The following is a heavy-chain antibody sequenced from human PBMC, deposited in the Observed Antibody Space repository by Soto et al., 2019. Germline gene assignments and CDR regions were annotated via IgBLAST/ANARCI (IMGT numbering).Heavy chain of an antibody. CDR3: ARGQLVPDEYFQH. V-gene: IGHV3-53*01. D-gene: IGHD6-13*01. Sequence: EVQLVESGGGLIQPGGSLRLSCAASGFTVSSNYMSWVRQAPGKGLEWVSVIYSGGTTYYADSVKGRFTISRDKSKNTLYLQMNSLRVEDTAVYYCARGQLVPDEYFQHWGQGTLVTVSS. J-gene: IGHJ1*01. CDR1: GFTVSSNY. CDR2: IYSGGTT.